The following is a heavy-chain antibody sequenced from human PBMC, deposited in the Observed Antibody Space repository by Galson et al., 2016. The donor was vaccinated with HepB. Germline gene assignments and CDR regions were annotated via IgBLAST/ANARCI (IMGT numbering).Heavy chain of an antibody. Sequence: SLRLSCAASGFILNSDWMNWVRQTPGKGLEWVANIRADGSVQYYVDSVRGRFTISRDSAKNSLYLQMSGLRVEETAVYYCARESTGSYFDWGQGTLVTVSS. CDR1: GFILNSDW. D-gene: IGHD3-10*01. J-gene: IGHJ4*02. V-gene: IGHV3-7*01. CDR3: ARESTGSYFD. CDR2: IRADGSVQ.